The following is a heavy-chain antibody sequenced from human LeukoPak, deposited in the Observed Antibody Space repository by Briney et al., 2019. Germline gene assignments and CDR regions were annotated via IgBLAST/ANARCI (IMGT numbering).Heavy chain of an antibody. CDR1: GYTFTGYY. D-gene: IGHD3-10*01. V-gene: IGHV1-2*02. J-gene: IGHJ6*02. CDR2: INPNSGGT. Sequence: ASVKVSCKASGYTFTGYYMHWVRQAPGQGLEWMGWINPNSGGTNYAQKFQGRVTMTRDTSISTAYMELSRLRSDDTAVYYCARDMVRGVITWSTSSGGYYYGMDVWGQGTTVTVSS. CDR3: ARDMVRGVITWSTSSGGYYYGMDV.